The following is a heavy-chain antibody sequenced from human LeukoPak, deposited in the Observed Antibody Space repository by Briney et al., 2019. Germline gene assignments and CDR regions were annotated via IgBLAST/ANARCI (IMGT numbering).Heavy chain of an antibody. CDR3: AKGRGWLQFFDY. D-gene: IGHD5-24*01. CDR2: ISYDGSNK. J-gene: IGHJ4*02. V-gene: IGHV3-30*18. CDR1: GFTFSSYG. Sequence: GGSLRLSCAASGFTFSSYGMHWVRQAPGKGLEWVAVISYDGSNKYYADSVKGRFTISRDNSKNTLYLQMNSLRAEDTAVYFCAKGRGWLQFFDYWGQGTLVTVSS.